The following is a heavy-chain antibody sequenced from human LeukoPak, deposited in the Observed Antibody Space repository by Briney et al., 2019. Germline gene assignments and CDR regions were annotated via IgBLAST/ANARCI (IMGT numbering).Heavy chain of an antibody. V-gene: IGHV4-34*01. CDR2: INHSGST. Sequence: SETLSLTCAVYGGSFSGYYWSWIRQPPGKGLEWIGEINHSGSTNYNPSLKSRVTISVDTSKNQFSLKLSSVTAADTAVYYCASNVDTAIGGWEGYYYGMDVWGQGTTVTVSS. CDR1: GGSFSGYY. J-gene: IGHJ6*02. D-gene: IGHD5-18*01. CDR3: ASNVDTAIGGWEGYYYGMDV.